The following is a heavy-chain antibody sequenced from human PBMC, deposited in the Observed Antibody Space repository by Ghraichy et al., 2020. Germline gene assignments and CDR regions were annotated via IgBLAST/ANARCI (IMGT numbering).Heavy chain of an antibody. V-gene: IGHV3-30*18. CDR2: ISYDGNKK. D-gene: IGHD6-19*01. CDR3: AKDSSGWYASMSYFYYGMDV. Sequence: GESLRLSCAASGFTFNNFGMHWVRQAPGKGLEWVALISYDGNKKYYTDSVKGRFTISRDNSKNTLYLQMNSLRAEDTAIYYCAKDSSGWYASMSYFYYGMDVWGQGTTVTVPS. J-gene: IGHJ6*02. CDR1: GFTFNNFG.